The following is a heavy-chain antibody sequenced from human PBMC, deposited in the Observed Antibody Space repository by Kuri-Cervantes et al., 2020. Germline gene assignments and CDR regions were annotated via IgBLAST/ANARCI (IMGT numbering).Heavy chain of an antibody. V-gene: IGHV3-9*01. Sequence: GGSLRLSCAASGFTFDDYAMHWVRQAPGKGLEWVSGISWNSGSIGYADSVKGRFTISRDNAKNSLYLQMNSLRAEDTALYYCAKAVVVAAPFDYWGQGTLVTSPQ. J-gene: IGHJ4*02. CDR1: GFTFDDYA. D-gene: IGHD2-15*01. CDR2: ISWNSGSI. CDR3: AKAVVVAAPFDY.